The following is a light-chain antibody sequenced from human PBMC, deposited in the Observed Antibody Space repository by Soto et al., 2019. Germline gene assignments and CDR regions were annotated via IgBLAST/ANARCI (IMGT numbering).Light chain of an antibody. Sequence: EIVMTQSPATLSVSPGERATLSCRASQSVSSNLAWYQQKPGQAPRLLIYGASTRATGIPARFSGSGSGTKFTLTISSLQSEDFDVYYCQQYNNWPPWTFGQGTKVEIK. CDR3: QQYNNWPPWT. J-gene: IGKJ1*01. CDR2: GAS. CDR1: QSVSSN. V-gene: IGKV3-15*01.